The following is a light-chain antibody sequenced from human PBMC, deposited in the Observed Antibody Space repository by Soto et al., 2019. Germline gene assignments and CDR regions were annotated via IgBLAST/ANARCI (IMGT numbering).Light chain of an antibody. CDR1: SSDVGGDNS. Sequence: QSALAQPASVSGAPGQSINISCTGTSSDVGGDNSVSWYQQHPGKAPKLIIYDVTYRPSGVSNRFSGSKSGNTASLTISGLQADYEADYYCSSYTRISARVGAGTKVTVL. J-gene: IGLJ2*01. CDR3: SSYTRISAR. CDR2: DVT. V-gene: IGLV2-14*03.